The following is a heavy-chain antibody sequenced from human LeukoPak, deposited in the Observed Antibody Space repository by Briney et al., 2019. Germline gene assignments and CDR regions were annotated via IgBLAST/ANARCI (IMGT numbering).Heavy chain of an antibody. D-gene: IGHD3-10*01. V-gene: IGHV6-1*01. Sequence: SQTLSLTCAISGDSVSSNSAAWNWIRQSPSRGLEWLGRTYYRSKWYNDYAVSVKSRITINPDTSKNQFSLRLNSVTPEDTAVYYCARDVAYYYDSGTAYYFDYWGQGTLVTVSS. CDR1: GDSVSSNSAA. CDR2: TYYRSKWYN. J-gene: IGHJ4*02. CDR3: ARDVAYYYDSGTAYYFDY.